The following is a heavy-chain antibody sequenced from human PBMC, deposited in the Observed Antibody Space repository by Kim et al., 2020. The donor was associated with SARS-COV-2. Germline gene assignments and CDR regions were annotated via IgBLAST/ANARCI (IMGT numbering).Heavy chain of an antibody. CDR1: GGSFSGYY. D-gene: IGHD3-3*01. Sequence: SETLSLTCAVYGGSFSGYYWSWIRQPPGKGLEWIGEINHSGSTNYNPSLKSRVTISVDTSKNQFSLKLSSVTAADTAVYYCARGGGGVKLGYYWSGAYYYYGMDVWGQGTTVTVSS. CDR3: ARGGGGVKLGYYWSGAYYYYGMDV. V-gene: IGHV4-34*01. CDR2: INHSGST. J-gene: IGHJ6*02.